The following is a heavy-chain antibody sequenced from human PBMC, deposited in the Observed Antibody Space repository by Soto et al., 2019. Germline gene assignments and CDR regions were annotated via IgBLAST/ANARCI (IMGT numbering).Heavy chain of an antibody. CDR1: GYTFIRYG. Sequence: QVQLVQSAAEVKKPGASVKVSCKASGYTFIRYGITWVRQAPGQGPEWMGWISPYNDYTIYAQKVQGRVTMTTDPSTRTVYMWLVSLKAYDTAVYYFARGGYYDNNLGKLRHYGLDVWGQGTSVTLSS. D-gene: IGHD3-16*01. V-gene: IGHV1-18*01. CDR2: ISPYNDYT. J-gene: IGHJ6*02. CDR3: ARGGYYDNNLGKLRHYGLDV.